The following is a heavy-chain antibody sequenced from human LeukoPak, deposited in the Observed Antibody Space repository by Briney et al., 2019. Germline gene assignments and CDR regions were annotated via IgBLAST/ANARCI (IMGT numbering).Heavy chain of an antibody. V-gene: IGHV4-59*01. D-gene: IGHD3-10*01. CDR3: ARADYYGSGSYYGTEFDY. Sequence: PSETLSLTCTVSGGSISSYYWSWIRQPPGKGLEWIWYIYYSGSTNYNPSLKSRVTISVDTSKNQFSLKLSSVTAADTAVYYCARADYYGSGSYYGTEFDYWGQGTLVTVSS. J-gene: IGHJ4*02. CDR1: GGSISSYY. CDR2: IYYSGST.